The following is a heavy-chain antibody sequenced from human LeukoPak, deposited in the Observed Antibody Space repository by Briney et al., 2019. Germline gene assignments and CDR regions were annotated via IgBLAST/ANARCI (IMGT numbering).Heavy chain of an antibody. CDR2: IYHSGST. D-gene: IGHD4-23*01. V-gene: IGHV4-38-2*02. CDR1: GYSISSGYY. CDR3: ARARVNLFDY. J-gene: IGHJ4*02. Sequence: SETLSLTCTVSGYSISSGYYWGWIRQPPGKGLEWIGSIYHSGSTYYNPSLKSRVTISVDTSKNQFSLKLSSVTAADTAVYYCARARVNLFDYWGQGTLVTVSS.